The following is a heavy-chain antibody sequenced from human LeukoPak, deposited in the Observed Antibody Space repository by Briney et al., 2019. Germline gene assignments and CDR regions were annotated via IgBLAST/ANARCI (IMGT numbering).Heavy chain of an antibody. CDR1: GGSFSGYY. V-gene: IGHV4-34*01. D-gene: IGHD3-22*01. J-gene: IGHJ3*02. CDR3: ARGPYSYDSSGAFDI. CDR2: INHSGST. Sequence: KPSETLSLTCAVYGGSFSGYYWSWIRQPPGKWLEWIGEINHSGSTNYNPSLKSRVTISVDTSKNQFSLKLSSVTAADTAVYFCARGPYSYDSSGAFDIWGQGTMVTVSS.